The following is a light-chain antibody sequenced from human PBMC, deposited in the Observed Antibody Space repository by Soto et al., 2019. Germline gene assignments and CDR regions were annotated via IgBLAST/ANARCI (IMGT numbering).Light chain of an antibody. J-gene: IGKJ4*01. Sequence: PGGRATLSCRASQSVSLSLAWYQQKPGQAPRLLIYDASKRASGFPARFSGSGSGTDFTLTISSLQSEDFAVYYCQQRSNWPPVTFGGGTKVDIK. V-gene: IGKV3-11*01. CDR1: QSVSLS. CDR3: QQRSNWPPVT. CDR2: DAS.